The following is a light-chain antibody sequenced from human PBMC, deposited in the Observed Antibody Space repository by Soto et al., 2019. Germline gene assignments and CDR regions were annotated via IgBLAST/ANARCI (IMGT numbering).Light chain of an antibody. CDR1: SSNIGRNN. V-gene: IGLV1-44*01. J-gene: IGLJ2*01. CDR3: ASWDDRLSGPI. Sequence: QAVVTQPPSVSGTPGQSVTILCSGSSSNIGRNNVNWYLQVPGTAPKLVIYNNDQRPSGGPDRFLGSKSGTSASLAISGLQSEDEADFYCASWDDRLSGPIFDRGTKVTVL. CDR2: NND.